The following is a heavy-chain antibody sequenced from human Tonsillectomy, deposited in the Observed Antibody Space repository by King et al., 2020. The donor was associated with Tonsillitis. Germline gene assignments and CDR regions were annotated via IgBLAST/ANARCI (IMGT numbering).Heavy chain of an antibody. V-gene: IGHV3-74*01. Sequence: VQLVESGGGLVQPGGGVRLSCAASGFIFSSYWMHWVRQAPGKGLVWVSRIKSDWSGTSYADSVKGRSNNSRDNAKNTLYLKMNSLRAEDTAVYFCTRVRTVGFDAFDIWGQGTMVTVSS. CDR2: IKSDWSGT. CDR1: GFIFSSYW. J-gene: IGHJ3*02. CDR3: TRVRTVGFDAFDI. D-gene: IGHD1/OR15-1a*01.